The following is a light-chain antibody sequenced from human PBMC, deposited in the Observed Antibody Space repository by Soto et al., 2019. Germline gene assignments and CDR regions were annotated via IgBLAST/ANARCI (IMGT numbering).Light chain of an antibody. CDR3: LLYYGGAYV. Sequence: QAVFSQEPSVTVSPGGTVTLTFASSTGAVTSGHYPNWFQQKPGQAPRTLIYSTNNKHSWTPARFSGSLLGGKAALTLSAVQPEDEAEYFCLLYYGGAYVFGTGTKVTVL. CDR2: STN. CDR1: TGAVTSGHY. V-gene: IGLV7-43*01. J-gene: IGLJ1*01.